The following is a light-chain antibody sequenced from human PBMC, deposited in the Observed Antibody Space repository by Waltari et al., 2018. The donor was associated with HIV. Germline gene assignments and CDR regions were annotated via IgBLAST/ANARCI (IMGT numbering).Light chain of an antibody. V-gene: IGLV1-47*01. J-gene: IGLJ3*02. CDR3: ATWDDSLSGPV. CDR1: SPHIGSNS. Sequence: QSVLTQPPSASGTPGQRVAISCSGSSPHIGSNSVYWYQQLPGTAPKVLIYRSNQRPSGVPDRFSGSKSGTSASLAISALRSEDEADYYCATWDDSLSGPVFGGGTKLTVL. CDR2: RSN.